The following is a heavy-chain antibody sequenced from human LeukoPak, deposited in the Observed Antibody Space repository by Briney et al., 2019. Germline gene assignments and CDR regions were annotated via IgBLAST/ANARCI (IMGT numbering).Heavy chain of an antibody. CDR1: GGSFSGYY. CDR3: ASHCGGDCYGAFDI. Sequence: PSETLSLTCAVYGGSFSGYYWGWIRQPPGKGLEWIGSIYYSGSTNYNPSLKSRVTISVDTSKNQFSLKLSSVTAADTAVYYCASHCGGDCYGAFDIWGQGTMVTVSS. CDR2: IYYSGST. V-gene: IGHV4-34*01. D-gene: IGHD2-21*02. J-gene: IGHJ3*02.